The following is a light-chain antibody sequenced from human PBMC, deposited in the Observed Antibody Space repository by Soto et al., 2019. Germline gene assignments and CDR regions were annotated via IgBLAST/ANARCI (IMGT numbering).Light chain of an antibody. V-gene: IGKV3-15*01. J-gene: IGKJ1*01. CDR3: QQYNNWWT. Sequence: EIVMTQSPATLSVSPGERATLSCRASQNVSSSLARYQQKPGQAPRLLIYGASTRATGIPARFSGSGSGTEFTLTISSLQSEDFAVYYCQQYNNWWTFGQGTKVEVK. CDR1: QNVSSS. CDR2: GAS.